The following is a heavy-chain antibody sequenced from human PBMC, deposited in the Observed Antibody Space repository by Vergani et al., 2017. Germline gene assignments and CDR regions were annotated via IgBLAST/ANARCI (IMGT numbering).Heavy chain of an antibody. J-gene: IGHJ2*01. CDR3: ARGSRYQLLLPDYWYFDL. Sequence: EVQLLESGGGLVQPGGSLRLSCAASGFTFSSYAMSWVRQAPGKGLEWVSAISGSGGSTYYADSVKGRFTISRDNSKNTLYLQMNSLRAEDTAVYYCARGSRYQLLLPDYWYFDLWGRGTLVTVSS. CDR2: ISGSGGST. V-gene: IGHV3-23*01. D-gene: IGHD2-2*01. CDR1: GFTFSSYA.